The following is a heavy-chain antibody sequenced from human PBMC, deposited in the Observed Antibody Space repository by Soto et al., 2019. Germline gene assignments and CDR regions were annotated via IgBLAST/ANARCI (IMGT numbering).Heavy chain of an antibody. J-gene: IGHJ4*02. Sequence: QVQLVQSGAEVKKPGASVKVSCKASGYTLTSYVMQWVRQAPGQSLEWMGWINGGNGNTKYSQKIQGRVTLTRDTSASTAYMELTSLTSEDTAVYYCARGQPSPYWPDTGSYYYFDYWGQGTVVTVSS. CDR1: GYTLTSYV. D-gene: IGHD1-26*01. CDR2: INGGNGNT. CDR3: ARGQPSPYWPDTGSYYYFDY. V-gene: IGHV1-3*01.